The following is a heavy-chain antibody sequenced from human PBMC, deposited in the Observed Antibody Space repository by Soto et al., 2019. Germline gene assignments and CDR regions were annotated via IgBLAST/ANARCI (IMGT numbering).Heavy chain of an antibody. J-gene: IGHJ4*02. CDR3: AKIGCSSTSCYLNLDY. Sequence: PGGSLGLSCAASGFTFSSYGMHWVRQAPGKGLEWVAVISYDGSNKYYADSVKGRFTISRDNSKNTLYLQMNSLRAEDTAVYYCAKIGCSSTSCYLNLDYWGQGTLVTVSS. CDR2: ISYDGSNK. CDR1: GFTFSSYG. D-gene: IGHD2-2*01. V-gene: IGHV3-30*18.